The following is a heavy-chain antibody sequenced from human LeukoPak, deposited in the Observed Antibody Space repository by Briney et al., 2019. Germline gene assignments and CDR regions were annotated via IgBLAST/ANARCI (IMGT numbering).Heavy chain of an antibody. V-gene: IGHV4-38-2*02. D-gene: IGHD1-26*01. CDR1: GYSISSDYY. Sequence: PSETLSLTCTVSGYSISSDYYWCWIRQPPGKRLEWIGSLYHSKRTYYNPSLKSRVTISVDTSKNQFSLKLSSVTAADTAVYYCVRGGQGWWELPMGRYWGQGTLVTVSS. CDR3: VRGGQGWWELPMGRY. J-gene: IGHJ4*02. CDR2: LYHSKRT.